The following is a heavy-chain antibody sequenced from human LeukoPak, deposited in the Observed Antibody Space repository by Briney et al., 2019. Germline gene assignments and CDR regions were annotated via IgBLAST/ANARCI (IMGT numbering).Heavy chain of an antibody. CDR3: ARYGSTVRGVITYYFDY. CDR2: INHSGST. CDR1: GGSFSGYY. Sequence: PSETLSLTCAVYGGSFSGYYWSWIRQPPGKGLEWIVEINHSGSTNYNPSLKSRVTISVDTSKNQFSLKLSSVTAADTAVYYCARYGSTVRGVITYYFDYWGQGTLVTVSS. J-gene: IGHJ4*02. D-gene: IGHD3-10*01. V-gene: IGHV4-34*01.